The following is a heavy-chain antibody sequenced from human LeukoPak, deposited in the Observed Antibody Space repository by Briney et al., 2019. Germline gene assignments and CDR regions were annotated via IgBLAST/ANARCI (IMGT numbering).Heavy chain of an antibody. Sequence: SRGSLRLSCAASGFTFSRYAMHWVRQAPGKGLEWVSVIPYDGSKKYYADSVKGRSTISRDNAKNSLYLQMNSLRAEDTAVYYCARLNWGYYYYGMDVWGQGTTVTVSS. D-gene: IGHD7-27*01. CDR3: ARLNWGYYYYGMDV. CDR1: GFTFSRYA. V-gene: IGHV3-30-3*01. J-gene: IGHJ6*02. CDR2: IPYDGSKK.